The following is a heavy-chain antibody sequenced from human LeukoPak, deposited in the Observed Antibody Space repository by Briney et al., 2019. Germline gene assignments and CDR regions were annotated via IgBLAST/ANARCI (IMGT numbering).Heavy chain of an antibody. CDR1: GYRFTRYW. J-gene: IGHJ3*02. CDR2: IDPGDSET. Sequence: GESLRISCKGSGYRFTRYWIAWVRQMPGKGLQWMRIIDPGDSETRYSPSFQGQVTITADKSISTAYLQWSSLKASDTAMYYCARLNDGFDIWGQGAMVIVSS. CDR3: ARLNDGFDI. V-gene: IGHV5-51*03.